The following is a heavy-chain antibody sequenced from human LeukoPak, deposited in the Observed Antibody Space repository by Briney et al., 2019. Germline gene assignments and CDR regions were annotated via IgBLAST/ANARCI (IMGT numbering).Heavy chain of an antibody. V-gene: IGHV3-11*01. J-gene: IGHJ4*02. CDR1: GFTFSDYY. D-gene: IGHD2-2*02. CDR2: ISSSGSTI. CDR3: ARDQDLGYCSSTSCYISDY. Sequence: GGSLRLSCAASGFTFSDYYMSWIRQAPGKGLEWVSYISSSGSTIYYADSVKGQFTISRDNAKNSLYLQMNSLRAEDTAVYYCARDQDLGYCSSTSCYISDYWGQGTLVTVSS.